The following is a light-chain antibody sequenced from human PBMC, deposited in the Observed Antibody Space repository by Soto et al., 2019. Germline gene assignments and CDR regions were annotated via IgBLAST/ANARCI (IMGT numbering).Light chain of an antibody. V-gene: IGLV2-8*01. Sequence: QSALTQPPSASGSPGQSVTISCTGTSSDVGGYNYVSWYQQHPGKAPKVMIYDVNKRPSGGPDRFSVYKYCNTASLTVSGLQAEDEADYYCRSHAGSDNPFVFGTGTKLTVL. CDR1: SSDVGGYNY. CDR3: RSHAGSDNPFV. CDR2: DVN. J-gene: IGLJ1*01.